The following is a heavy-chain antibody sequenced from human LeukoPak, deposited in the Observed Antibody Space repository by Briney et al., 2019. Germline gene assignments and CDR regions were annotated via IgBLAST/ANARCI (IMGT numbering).Heavy chain of an antibody. Sequence: SETLSLTCTVSGGSISSYYWSWIRQPPGKGLEWIGYIYYSGSTNYNPSLKSRVTISVDTSKNQFSLKLSSVTAADTAVYYCARASLNYYDSSGASNWFDPWGQGTLVTVSS. CDR2: IYYSGST. D-gene: IGHD3-22*01. J-gene: IGHJ5*02. CDR1: GGSISSYY. V-gene: IGHV4-59*12. CDR3: ARASLNYYDSSGASNWFDP.